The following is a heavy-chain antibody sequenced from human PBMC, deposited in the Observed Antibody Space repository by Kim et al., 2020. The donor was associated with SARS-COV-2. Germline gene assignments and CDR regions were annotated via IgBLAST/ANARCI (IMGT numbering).Heavy chain of an antibody. Sequence: GGSLRLSCAASGFTFSSYGMHWVRQAPGKGLEWVAVIWYDGSNKYYADSVKGRFTISRDNSKNTLYLQMNSLRAEDTAVYYCARDDDFGYGSGSYTVDYWGQGTLVTVSS. CDR1: GFTFSSYG. J-gene: IGHJ4*02. CDR2: IWYDGSNK. D-gene: IGHD3-10*01. V-gene: IGHV3-33*01. CDR3: ARDDDFGYGSGSYTVDY.